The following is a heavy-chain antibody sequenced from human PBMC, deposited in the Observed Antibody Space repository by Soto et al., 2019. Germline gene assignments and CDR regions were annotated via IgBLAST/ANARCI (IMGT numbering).Heavy chain of an antibody. V-gene: IGHV4-38-2*01. J-gene: IGHJ5*02. D-gene: IGHD3-10*01. CDR2: IYHGGST. CDR3: VSVGLWVPYCYGGSPYTFEKWFET. CDR1: GYSISSGYY. Sequence: PSETLSLTCAVSGYSISSGYYWAWLRQPPGKGLEWIGSIYHGGSTYYNPSLNSRVTLSIDMTNNHVPLILNSVTAADTAVYYGVSVGLWVPYCYGGSPYTFEKWFETWCQGTLVTVSS.